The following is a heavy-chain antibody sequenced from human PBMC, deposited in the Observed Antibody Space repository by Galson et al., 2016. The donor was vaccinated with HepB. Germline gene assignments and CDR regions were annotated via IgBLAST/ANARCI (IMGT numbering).Heavy chain of an antibody. CDR2: ISTSSSYI. J-gene: IGHJ4*02. CDR1: GFTFKSYS. CDR3: AGAAGHGHFGSGSRFDY. D-gene: IGHD3-10*01. Sequence: SLRLSCAASGFTFKSYSMNWVRQAPGKGLEWVSYISTSSSYIFYADSVKGRFTISRDNAKNSLQLQMNSLSAEVTAVYYCAGAAGHGHFGSGSRFDYWGQGTLVTVSS. V-gene: IGHV3-21*01.